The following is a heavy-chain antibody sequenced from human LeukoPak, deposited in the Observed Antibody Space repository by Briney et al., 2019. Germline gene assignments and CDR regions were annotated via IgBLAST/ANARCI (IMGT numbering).Heavy chain of an antibody. V-gene: IGHV5-10-1*01. CDR1: GYSFTTYW. D-gene: IGHD3-10*01. Sequence: GESLKISCKGSGYSFTTYWIAWVRQMPGKGLEWMGRIDPSDSYTNYSPSFQGHVSISADKSISTAYLQWSSLKASDTAMYYCARHGADGSGSSHGAFDIWGQGTMVTVSS. CDR2: IDPSDSYT. CDR3: ARHGADGSGSSHGAFDI. J-gene: IGHJ3*02.